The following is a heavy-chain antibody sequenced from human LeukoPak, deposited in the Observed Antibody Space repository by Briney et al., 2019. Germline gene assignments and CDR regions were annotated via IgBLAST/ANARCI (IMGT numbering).Heavy chain of an antibody. D-gene: IGHD1-14*01. CDR2: IKYNGREK. CDR1: GFSFSNSW. V-gene: IGHV3-7*01. CDR3: ARDPNHGAFDF. J-gene: IGHJ4*02. Sequence: GGSLRLSCVASGFSFSNSWMSWVRQAPGKGLEWVANIKYNGREKDYVDSLKGRLTISRDNAKNSVYLEMSSLRVEDTAVYYCARDPNHGAFDFWGQGTLVTVSS.